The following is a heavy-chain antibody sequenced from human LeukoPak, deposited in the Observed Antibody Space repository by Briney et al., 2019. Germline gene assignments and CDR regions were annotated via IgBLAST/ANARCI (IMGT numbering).Heavy chain of an antibody. D-gene: IGHD2-2*01. V-gene: IGHV1-18*01. CDR1: GYTFTSYG. CDR2: ISADNGNT. Sequence: GASVKVSCKASGYTFTSYGISWVRQAPGQGLEWMGWISADNGNTNYAQQLQGRVTMTTDTSTNTAYMELRSLRSDDTAVYYCARDRRGTSWFVYWGQGTLVTVSS. CDR3: ARDRRGTSWFVY. J-gene: IGHJ5*01.